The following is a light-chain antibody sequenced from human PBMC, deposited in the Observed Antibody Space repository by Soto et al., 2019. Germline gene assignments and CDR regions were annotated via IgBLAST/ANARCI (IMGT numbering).Light chain of an antibody. J-gene: IGKJ4*01. V-gene: IGKV1-9*01. CDR1: QGISSY. Sequence: IELTQSPSSLSSSVGDRVTITCRASQGISSYLAWYQQKPGQAPKLLIYAASTMQSGVPSRFSGSGSGTDFTLTISSLQPEDFATYYCQQLNSYPLTFGGGTKLEIK. CDR2: AAS. CDR3: QQLNSYPLT.